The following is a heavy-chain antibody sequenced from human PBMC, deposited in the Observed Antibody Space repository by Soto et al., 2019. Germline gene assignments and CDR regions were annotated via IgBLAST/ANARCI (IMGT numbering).Heavy chain of an antibody. CDR3: ARDSESHYDFWSGYHTLKLYYYYGMDA. V-gene: IGHV1-46*01. Sequence: CASVKVSCKASGYTFTSYYMHWVREAPGQGLEWMGIINPSGGSTSYAQKFQGRVTMTRDTSTSTVYMELSSLRSEDTAVYYCARDSESHYDFWSGYHTLKLYYYYGMDAWGQGTTVTVSS. D-gene: IGHD3-3*01. CDR1: GYTFTSYY. J-gene: IGHJ6*02. CDR2: INPSGGST.